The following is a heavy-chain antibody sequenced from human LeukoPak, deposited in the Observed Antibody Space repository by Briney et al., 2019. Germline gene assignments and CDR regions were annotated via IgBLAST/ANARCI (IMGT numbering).Heavy chain of an antibody. CDR2: VSGSGDST. Sequence: GGSLRLSCAASGFTFTSYAMTWVRQAPGKGLECVSGVSGSGDSTYYADSVRGRFTISRDNSKNTLYLQMNSLKAEDTAVYFCAKDGSEQLKGDYPFENWGQGTLVTVSS. D-gene: IGHD4-17*01. J-gene: IGHJ4*02. CDR3: AKDGSEQLKGDYPFEN. V-gene: IGHV3-23*01. CDR1: GFTFTSYA.